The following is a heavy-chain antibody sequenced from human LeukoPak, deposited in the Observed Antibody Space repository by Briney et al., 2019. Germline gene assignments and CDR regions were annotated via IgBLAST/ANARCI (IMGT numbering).Heavy chain of an antibody. CDR1: GFTFSSYA. V-gene: IGHV3-23*01. Sequence: PGGSLRLSCAASGFTFSSYAMSWVRQAPGKGLEWVSAISGSGGSTYYADSVKGRFTISRDNSKDTLYLQMNSLRAEDTAVYYCAKAREGSGSYFDYWGQGTLVTVSS. CDR3: AKAREGSGSYFDY. J-gene: IGHJ4*02. CDR2: ISGSGGST. D-gene: IGHD3-10*01.